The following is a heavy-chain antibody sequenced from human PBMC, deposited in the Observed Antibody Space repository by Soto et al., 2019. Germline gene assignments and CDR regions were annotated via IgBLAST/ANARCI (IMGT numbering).Heavy chain of an antibody. Sequence: QVQLQESGPGLVKPSETLSLTCTDSGGSISRYYWSWIRQPPGKGLEWIGYIYYSGSTNYNPSLKCRDTISIHTPKQQFSLKLSSVAAADTAVYHCASGCVVAAPPWVDPWGQGTLVIVSS. V-gene: IGHV4-59*01. CDR2: IYYSGST. D-gene: IGHD2-15*01. CDR3: ASGCVVAAPPWVDP. CDR1: GGSISRYY. J-gene: IGHJ5*01.